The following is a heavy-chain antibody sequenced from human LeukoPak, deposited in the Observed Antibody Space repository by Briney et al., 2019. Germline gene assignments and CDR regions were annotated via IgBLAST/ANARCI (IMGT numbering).Heavy chain of an antibody. Sequence: SETLSLTCAVSGFSISNGYYWVWIRQPPGRGLEWICILYHSDSAYYNTSLRSRVSMSVDTSKNQFSLTLSFVTAADTAVYYCARQRDSYYYYFIDVWGSGTTVTVSS. V-gene: IGHV4-38-2*01. CDR1: GFSISNGYY. CDR2: LYHSDSA. CDR3: ARQRDSYYYYFIDV. J-gene: IGHJ6*03.